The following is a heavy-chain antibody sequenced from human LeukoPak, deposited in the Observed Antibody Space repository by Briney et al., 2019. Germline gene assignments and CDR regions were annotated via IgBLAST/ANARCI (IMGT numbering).Heavy chain of an antibody. CDR1: GFTFSSYD. V-gene: IGHV3-13*01. J-gene: IGHJ6*02. CDR2: IGTAGDT. Sequence: PGGSLRLSCASSGFTFSSYDMHWVRQATGKDLEWVSAIGTAGDTYYPRSVKGRFTIYRENAKTSLYLQMNSLRAGDTAVYYCARGAPGIYGMDVWGQGTTVTVSS. CDR3: ARGAPGIYGMDV.